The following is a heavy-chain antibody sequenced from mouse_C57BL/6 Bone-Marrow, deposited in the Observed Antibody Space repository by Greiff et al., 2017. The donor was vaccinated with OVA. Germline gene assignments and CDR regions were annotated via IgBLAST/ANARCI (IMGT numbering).Heavy chain of an antibody. CDR2: IRNKANTHAT. V-gene: IGHV6-6*01. D-gene: IGHD1-1*01. J-gene: IGHJ3*01. CDR3: TRPVLLRFAY. CDR1: GFTFSDAW. Sequence: EVHLVESGGGLVQPGGSMKLSCAASGFTFSDAWMDWVRQSPEKGLEWVAEIRNKANTHATYYAESVKGRFTISRDDSKSSVYLQMNSLRAEDTGIYYCTRPVLLRFAYWGQGTLVTVSA.